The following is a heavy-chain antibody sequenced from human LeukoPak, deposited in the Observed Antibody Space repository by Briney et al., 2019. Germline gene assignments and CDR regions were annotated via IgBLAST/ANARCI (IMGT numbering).Heavy chain of an antibody. Sequence: SETLSLTCTVSGLSLSSYYWSWIRQPPGKGLEWFGYIYYSGSTNYNPSLKSRVTISVDTQKNQFSLKLSSVTAADTAVYYCARRRDGYNWDYFDYWGQGTLVTVSS. J-gene: IGHJ4*02. CDR1: GLSLSSYY. D-gene: IGHD5-24*01. CDR3: ARRRDGYNWDYFDY. V-gene: IGHV4-59*08. CDR2: IYYSGST.